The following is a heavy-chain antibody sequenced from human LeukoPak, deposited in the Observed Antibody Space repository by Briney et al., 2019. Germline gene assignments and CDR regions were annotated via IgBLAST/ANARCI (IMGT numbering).Heavy chain of an antibody. Sequence: PSETLSLTCTVSGYSISSGYYWGWIRQPPGKGLEWIGNMDYSGITYYNPSLKSRVAISVDTSMNEFSLKLSSVTAADTAVYYCVRRILGTTSDSFDYWGQGTLVTVSS. D-gene: IGHD1-20*01. V-gene: IGHV4-38-2*02. J-gene: IGHJ4*02. CDR2: MDYSGIT. CDR1: GYSISSGYY. CDR3: VRRILGTTSDSFDY.